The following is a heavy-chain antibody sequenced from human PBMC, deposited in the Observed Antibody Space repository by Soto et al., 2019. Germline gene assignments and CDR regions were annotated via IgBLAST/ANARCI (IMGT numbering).Heavy chain of an antibody. D-gene: IGHD1-26*01. CDR3: ARDRVVGAIGYFDY. V-gene: IGHV3-23*01. CDR2: ISGSGGST. Sequence: EVQLLESGGGLVQPGGSLRLSCAASGFTFSSYDMSWVRQAPGKGLEWVSAISGSGGSTYYADSVKGRFTISRDNSKNTLYLQMNSLRAEDTAIYYCARDRVVGAIGYFDYWGQGTLVTVSS. CDR1: GFTFSSYD. J-gene: IGHJ4*02.